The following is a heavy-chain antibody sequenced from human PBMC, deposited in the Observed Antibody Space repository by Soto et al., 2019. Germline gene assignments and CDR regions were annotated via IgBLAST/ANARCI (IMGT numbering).Heavy chain of an antibody. D-gene: IGHD6-13*01. J-gene: IGHJ5*02. Sequence: ESGPTLVNPTQTLTLTCTFSVFSLTTSGMCVSWIRQPPGKALEWLARIDWDDGKYYSTSLKTRPTVSKDTSKNQVVLTMTNMDPVDTATYYCARFIAAAGKHWFDPWGQGTLVTVSS. CDR1: VFSLTTSGMC. CDR2: IDWDDGK. V-gene: IGHV2-70*11. CDR3: ARFIAAAGKHWFDP.